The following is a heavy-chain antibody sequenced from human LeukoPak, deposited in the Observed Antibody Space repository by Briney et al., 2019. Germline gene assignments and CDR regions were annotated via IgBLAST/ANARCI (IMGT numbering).Heavy chain of an antibody. J-gene: IGHJ4*02. V-gene: IGHV3-48*03. CDR1: GFPFSSCE. CDR2: INTKGDTK. Sequence: GGSLRLSCVVSGFPFSSCEMNWVRQAPGKGLEWLSYINTKGDTKLYADSVKGRFTISRDDARNSVYLQMNSLRDEDAALYYYARDFPGDEDFDYWGQGTLVTVSS. CDR3: ARDFPGDEDFDY.